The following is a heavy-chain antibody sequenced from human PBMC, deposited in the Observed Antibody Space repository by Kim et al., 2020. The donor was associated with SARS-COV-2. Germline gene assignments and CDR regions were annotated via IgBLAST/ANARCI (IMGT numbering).Heavy chain of an antibody. Sequence: LKSRVTISVDTSKNQFSLKLSSVTAADTAVYYCARARLDSSGHYYYGMDVWGQGTTVTVSS. V-gene: IGHV4-59*01. CDR3: ARARLDSSGHYYYGMDV. D-gene: IGHD3-22*01. J-gene: IGHJ6*02.